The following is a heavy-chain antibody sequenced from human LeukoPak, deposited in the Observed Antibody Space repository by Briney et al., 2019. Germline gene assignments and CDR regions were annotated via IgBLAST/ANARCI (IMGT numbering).Heavy chain of an antibody. CDR1: GFTVSSNY. D-gene: IGHD6-19*01. J-gene: IGHJ4*02. CDR3: ARDSSGWYYFDY. CDR2: IYSGGST. Sequence: GGSLRLSCAASGFTVSSNYMSWVRQAPGKGLEWVSVIYSGGSTYYADSVKGRFTISRDNSKNTLYLQMNSLRAEDAAVYYCARDSSGWYYFDYWGQGTLVTVSS. V-gene: IGHV3-66*01.